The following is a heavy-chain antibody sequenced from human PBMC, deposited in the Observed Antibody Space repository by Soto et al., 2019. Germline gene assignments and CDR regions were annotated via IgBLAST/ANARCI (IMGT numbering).Heavy chain of an antibody. CDR3: ARGYSYGSRYYFDY. Sequence: QVQLVQSGVEVKKPGASVKVSCKASGYTFTTSGITWVRQAPGQGLEWMGWISTYNGNTNYAQRLQGRVTLTTDTFTSTAYMERRSLRSDDTAVYYCARGYSYGSRYYFDYWGQGTLVTVSS. CDR2: ISTYNGNT. CDR1: GYTFTTSG. V-gene: IGHV1-18*01. J-gene: IGHJ4*02. D-gene: IGHD5-12*01.